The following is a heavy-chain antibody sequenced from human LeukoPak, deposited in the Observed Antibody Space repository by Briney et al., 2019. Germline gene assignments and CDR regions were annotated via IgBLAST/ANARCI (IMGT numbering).Heavy chain of an antibody. CDR1: GGSISSGGYY. CDR2: IYYSGST. CDR3: ARGSNWGHRDFDY. J-gene: IGHJ4*02. D-gene: IGHD7-27*01. Sequence: ASETLSLTCTVSGGSISSGGYYWSWIRQHPGKGLEWIGYIYYSGSTYYNPSLKSRVTISVDTSKNQFSLKLSSVTAADTAVYYCARGSNWGHRDFDYWGQGTLVTVSS. V-gene: IGHV4-31*03.